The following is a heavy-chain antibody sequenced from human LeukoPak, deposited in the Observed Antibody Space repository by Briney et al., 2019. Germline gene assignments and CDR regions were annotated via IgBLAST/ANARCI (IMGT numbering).Heavy chain of an antibody. CDR1: GFTFSSYG. V-gene: IGHV3-30*18. J-gene: IGHJ4*02. CDR3: AEETSDHRY. D-gene: IGHD6-6*01. Sequence: GGSLRLSCAASGFTFSSYGMHWVRQAPGKGLEWVAVISYDGSNKYYADSVKGRFTISRDNSKNTLYLQMNSLRAEDTAVYYCAEETSDHRYWGQGTLVTVSS. CDR2: ISYDGSNK.